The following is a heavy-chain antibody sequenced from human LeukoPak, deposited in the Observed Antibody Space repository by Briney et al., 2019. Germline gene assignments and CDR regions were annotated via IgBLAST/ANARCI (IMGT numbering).Heavy chain of an antibody. J-gene: IGHJ4*02. CDR3: ARLVAEASYYFDY. V-gene: IGHV4-34*01. Sequence: SETLSLTCVVYGGSFSGYYWSWIPQPPGKGLEWIGEINHSGSTNYNPSLKSRVTISVDTSKNQFSLKLSSVTAADTAVYYCARLVAEASYYFDYWGQGTLVTVSS. CDR2: INHSGST. D-gene: IGHD5-12*01. CDR1: GGSFSGYY.